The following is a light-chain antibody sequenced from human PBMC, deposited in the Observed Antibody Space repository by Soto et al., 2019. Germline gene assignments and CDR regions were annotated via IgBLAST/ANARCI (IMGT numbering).Light chain of an antibody. Sequence: EIVLTQSPGTLSLSPGQRATLSCRASHTISSSYLAWYQQKPGQAPRLLMYGISTRATGTPDRFRGSGSGTDFTLTITRLEPEEFAVYYCHQYDNLPRTLGQGTNVDIK. V-gene: IGKV3-20*01. CDR1: HTISSSY. CDR2: GIS. J-gene: IGKJ1*01. CDR3: HQYDNLPRT.